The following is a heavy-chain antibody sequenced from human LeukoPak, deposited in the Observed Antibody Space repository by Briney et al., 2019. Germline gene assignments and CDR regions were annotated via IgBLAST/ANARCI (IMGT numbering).Heavy chain of an antibody. J-gene: IGHJ4*02. D-gene: IGHD3-3*01. CDR1: GFTFSSYS. CDR2: ISGSGGST. CDR3: ARFHDFWR. Sequence: PGGSLRLSCAASGFTFSSYSMNWVRQAPGKGLEWVSAISGSGGSTYYADSVKGRFTISRDNSKNTLYLLLNSLRAEDTAVYYCARFHDFWRWGQGTLVTVSS. V-gene: IGHV3-23*01.